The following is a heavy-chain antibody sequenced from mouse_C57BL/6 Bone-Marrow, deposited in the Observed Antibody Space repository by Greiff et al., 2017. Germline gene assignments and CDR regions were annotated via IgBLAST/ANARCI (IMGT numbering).Heavy chain of an antibody. CDR3: ARGGYFDY. D-gene: IGHD1-1*02. V-gene: IGHV5-4*03. Sequence: EVKLMESGGGLVKPGGSLKLSCAASGFTFSSYAMSWVRQTPEKRLEWVATISDGGSYTYYPDNVKGRITISRDNAKNNLYLQMSHLKSEDTAMYYCARGGYFDYWGQGTTLTVSS. CDR1: GFTFSSYA. CDR2: ISDGGSYT. J-gene: IGHJ2*01.